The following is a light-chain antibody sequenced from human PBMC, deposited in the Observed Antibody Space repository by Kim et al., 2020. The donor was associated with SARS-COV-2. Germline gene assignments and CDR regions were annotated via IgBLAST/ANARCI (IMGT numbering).Light chain of an antibody. J-gene: IGLJ3*02. CDR1: SEHSDYA. CDR2: LTRNGRH. CDR3: QSWDTGMV. V-gene: IGLV4-69*01. Sequence: QLVLTQSPSASASLGASVKLTCTLSSEHSDYAIAWHQQQPQKGPRYLMNLTRNGRHAKGDGIPDRFSGSSSGAERYLSISSLQSEDEADYYCQSWDTGMVFGGGTRLTVL.